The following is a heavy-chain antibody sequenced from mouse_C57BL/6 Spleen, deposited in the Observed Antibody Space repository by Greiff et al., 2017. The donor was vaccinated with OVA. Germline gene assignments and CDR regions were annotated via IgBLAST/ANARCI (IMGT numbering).Heavy chain of an antibody. V-gene: IGHV1-53*01. CDR1: GYTFTSYW. J-gene: IGHJ1*03. CDR3: ARWDFDV. CDR2: INPSNGGP. Sequence: VQLQQPGTELVKPGASVKLSCKASGYTFTSYWMHWVKQRPGQGLEWIGNINPSNGGPNYNEKFKSKATLTVEKSSSTAYMQLSSLTSKDSAVXYCARWDFDVWGTGTTVTVSS.